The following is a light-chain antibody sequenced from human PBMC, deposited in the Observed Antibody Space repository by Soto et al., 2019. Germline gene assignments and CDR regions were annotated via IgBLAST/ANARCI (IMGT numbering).Light chain of an antibody. V-gene: IGKV3-15*01. J-gene: IGKJ3*01. CDR3: QQYNNWPPFT. CDR1: QSVSSS. CDR2: GAS. Sequence: EIVMTQSPATLSVSPGERVTLSCRASQSVSSSLAWYQQKPGQAPRLLIYGASTSGTGIPARFGGGGSGTEFTLTISSRQSEDFAVYYCQQYNNWPPFTFGPGTKVDIK.